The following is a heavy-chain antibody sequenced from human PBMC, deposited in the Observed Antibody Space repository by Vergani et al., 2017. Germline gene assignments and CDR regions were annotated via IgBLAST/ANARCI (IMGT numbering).Heavy chain of an antibody. CDR2: ISSSGSAI. CDR3: AHISSSGFVDY. D-gene: IGHD6-6*01. CDR1: KFTFSDYY. Sequence: QVQLVESGGGLVKPGGSLRLSCAASKFTFSDYYMSWIRQAPGKGLEWVSYISSSGSAIYYADTVKGRFTISRDNAKNSLYLQRNSLRAEDTAVYYCAHISSSGFVDYWGQGTLVTVSS. J-gene: IGHJ4*02. V-gene: IGHV3-11*01.